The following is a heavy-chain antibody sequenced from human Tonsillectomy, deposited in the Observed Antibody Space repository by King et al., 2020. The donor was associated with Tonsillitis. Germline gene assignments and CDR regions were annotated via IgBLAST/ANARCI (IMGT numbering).Heavy chain of an antibody. J-gene: IGHJ3*02. V-gene: IGHV1-18*01. CDR2: ISAYNDNT. Sequence: LVQSGAEVKRPGASVTVSCKASGYTFINYAISWVRQAPGQGLEWMGWISAYNDNTNYAQKFQGRVAMTTDTSTSTAYMELRSLRSDDTAVYYCARDSGYSYPFDIWGQGTMVTVSS. CDR1: GYTFINYA. D-gene: IGHD5-18*01. CDR3: ARDSGYSYPFDI.